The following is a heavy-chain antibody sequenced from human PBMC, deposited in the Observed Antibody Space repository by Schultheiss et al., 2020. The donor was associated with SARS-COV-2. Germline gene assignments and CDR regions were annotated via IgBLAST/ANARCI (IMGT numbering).Heavy chain of an antibody. CDR1: GFTFSSYS. CDR3: ARKLGLTTVTKGWFDP. D-gene: IGHD4-17*01. V-gene: IGHV3-21*01. Sequence: GESLKISCAASGFTFSSYSMNWVRQAPGKGLEWVSSISSSSSYIYYADSVKGRFTISRDNAKNSLYLQMNSLRAEDTAVYYCARKLGLTTVTKGWFDPWGQGTLVTVSS. CDR2: ISSSSSYI. J-gene: IGHJ5*02.